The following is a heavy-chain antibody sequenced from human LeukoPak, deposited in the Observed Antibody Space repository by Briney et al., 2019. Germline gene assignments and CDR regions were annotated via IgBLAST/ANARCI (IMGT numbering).Heavy chain of an antibody. CDR1: GGSISRTNW. CDR3: ASSPRGTEYFHH. V-gene: IGHV4-4*02. D-gene: IGHD3-10*01. J-gene: IGHJ1*01. CDR2: IFHTGNT. Sequence: PSETLSLTCAVSGGSISRTNWWSWVRQPPGKGLEWVGEIFHTGNTNSNPSLQSRVTVSVDTSKNQFSLKLSSVTAADTAVYYCASSPRGTEYFHHWGQGTLVTVSS.